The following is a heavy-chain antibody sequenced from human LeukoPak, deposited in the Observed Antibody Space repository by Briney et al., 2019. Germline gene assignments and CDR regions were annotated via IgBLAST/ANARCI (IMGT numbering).Heavy chain of an antibody. Sequence: PSETLSLTCTVSGSSISSYYWSWIRQPPGKGLEWIGYIYYSGSTNYNPSLKSRVTISVDTSKNQFSLKLSSVTAADTAVYYCARGADCSSTSCYTPPGWFDPWGQGTLVTVSS. V-gene: IGHV4-59*01. CDR2: IYYSGST. CDR1: GSSISSYY. J-gene: IGHJ5*02. D-gene: IGHD2-2*02. CDR3: ARGADCSSTSCYTPPGWFDP.